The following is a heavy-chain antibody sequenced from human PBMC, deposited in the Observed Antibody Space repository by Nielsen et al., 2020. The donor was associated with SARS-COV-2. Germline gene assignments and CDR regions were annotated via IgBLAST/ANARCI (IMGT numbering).Heavy chain of an antibody. CDR2: TRDKANSYTT. J-gene: IGHJ4*02. V-gene: IGHV3-72*01. Sequence: LSLTCAASGFTFSDYYMNWIRQAPGKGLEWVGRTRDKANSYTTEYAASVKGRFTISRDDSKNSLYLQMNSLKTEDTAVYYCASHDILTGQDYWGQGTLVTVSS. CDR3: ASHDILTGQDY. D-gene: IGHD3-9*01. CDR1: GFTFSDYY.